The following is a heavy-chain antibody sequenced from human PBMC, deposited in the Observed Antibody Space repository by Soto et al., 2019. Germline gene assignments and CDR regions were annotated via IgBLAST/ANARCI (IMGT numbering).Heavy chain of an antibody. D-gene: IGHD5-12*01. Sequence: QVQLVQSGAEVKKPGSSVKVSCKTSGDIFSGYSISWVRQAPGQGLEWMGGIIPIFGTTNYAQRFHGRVTITADKSTSTVYMELYSLKSEDTAVYYCARDLVSGYDPGDYWGQGTLVTVSS. J-gene: IGHJ4*02. V-gene: IGHV1-69*14. CDR1: GDIFSGYS. CDR2: IIPIFGTT. CDR3: ARDLVSGYDPGDY.